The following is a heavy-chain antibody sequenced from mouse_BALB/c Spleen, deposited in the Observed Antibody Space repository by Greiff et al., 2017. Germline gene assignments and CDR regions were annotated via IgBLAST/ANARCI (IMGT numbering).Heavy chain of an antibody. Sequence: VQLQQSGAELVRPGVSVKISCKGSGYTFTDYAMHWVKQSHAKSLEWIGVISTYYGDASYNQKFKGKATMTVDKSSSTAYMELARLTSEDSAIYYCARDGDGKNAMDYWGQGTSVTVSS. D-gene: IGHD2-1*01. CDR2: ISTYYGDA. CDR1: GYTFTDYA. CDR3: ARDGDGKNAMDY. J-gene: IGHJ4*01. V-gene: IGHV1S137*01.